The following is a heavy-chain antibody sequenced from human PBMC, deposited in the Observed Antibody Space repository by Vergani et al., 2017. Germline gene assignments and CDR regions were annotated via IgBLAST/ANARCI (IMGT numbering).Heavy chain of an antibody. J-gene: IGHJ4*02. V-gene: IGHV1-69*04. CDR1: GGTFSSYA. CDR3: ARDHQLNYYDSRGYYSGFDY. CDR2: IIPILGIA. Sequence: VQLVHSGAEVKKPGSSVKVSCKASGGTFSSYAISWVRPAPGQGLEWMGRIIPILGIANYAQKFQGRVTLTADKCTITAYMELSSLRSEDTAVYYCARDHQLNYYDSRGYYSGFDYWGKGTLVTVSS. D-gene: IGHD3-22*01.